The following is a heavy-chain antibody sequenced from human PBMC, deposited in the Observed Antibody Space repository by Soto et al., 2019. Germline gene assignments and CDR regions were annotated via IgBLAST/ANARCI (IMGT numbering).Heavy chain of an antibody. CDR1: GFTFSSYS. Sequence: EVQLVESGGGLVQPGGSLRLSCAASGFTFSSYSMNWVRQAPGKGLEWLSYISSSISTMHYADSVKGRFTISSDNANNSLYLQINSLRDEDTAVYYCAREVRDTAVADFDYWGQGTLVTVSS. V-gene: IGHV3-48*02. CDR3: AREVRDTAVADFDY. D-gene: IGHD5-18*01. J-gene: IGHJ4*02. CDR2: ISSSISTM.